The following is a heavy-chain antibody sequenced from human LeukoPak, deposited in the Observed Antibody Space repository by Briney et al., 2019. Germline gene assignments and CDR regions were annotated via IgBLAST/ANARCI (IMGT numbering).Heavy chain of an antibody. Sequence: PSETLSLTCTVSGGSISSGGYYWSWIRQHPGKGLEWIGYIYYSGGTYYNPSLKSRVTISVDTSKNQFSLKLSSVTAADTAVYYCARGDYYGMDVWGQGTTVTVSS. CDR2: IYYSGGT. CDR3: ARGDYYGMDV. CDR1: GGSISSGGYY. J-gene: IGHJ6*02. V-gene: IGHV4-31*03.